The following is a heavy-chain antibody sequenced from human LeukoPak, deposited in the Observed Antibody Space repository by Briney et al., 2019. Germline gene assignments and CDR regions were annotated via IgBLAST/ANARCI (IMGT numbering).Heavy chain of an antibody. CDR1: GFTFSSYS. J-gene: IGHJ4*02. Sequence: PGGSLRLSCAASGFTFSSYSMNWARQAPGKGLEWVSSISSSSSYIYYADSVKGRFTISRDNAKNSLYLQMNSLRAEDTAVYYCAREARLGELSPSGYWGRGTLVTVSS. CDR2: ISSSSSYI. V-gene: IGHV3-21*01. D-gene: IGHD3-16*02. CDR3: AREARLGELSPSGY.